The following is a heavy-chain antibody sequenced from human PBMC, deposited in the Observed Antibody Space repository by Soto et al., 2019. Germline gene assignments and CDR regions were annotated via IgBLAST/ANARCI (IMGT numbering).Heavy chain of an antibody. D-gene: IGHD5-12*01. CDR1: GGSLFGDY. CDR3: ARARRLENWFDP. CDR2: INSDGNT. J-gene: IGHJ5*02. Sequence: SETLSLTCTVSGGSLFGDYRTWIRQPAGGGLEWIGRINSDGNTNYSPSLKSRVTMSVDPSRKHFSLNLTSVTAADTASYFCARARRLENWFDPWGPGIQVTVSS. V-gene: IGHV4-4*07.